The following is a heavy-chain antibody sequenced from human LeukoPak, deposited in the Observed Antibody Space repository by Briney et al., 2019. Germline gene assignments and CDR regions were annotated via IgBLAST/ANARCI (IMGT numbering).Heavy chain of an antibody. CDR3: AREYYYDSSGYYYHHFDY. Sequence: SETLSLTCTVSGGSISSYYWSWIRQPPGKGLEWIGYIYYSGSTNYNPSLTSRVTISVDTSKNQFSLKLSSVTAADTAVYYCAREYYYDSSGYYYHHFDYWGQGTLVTVSS. J-gene: IGHJ4*02. CDR1: GGSISSYY. CDR2: IYYSGST. V-gene: IGHV4-59*01. D-gene: IGHD3-22*01.